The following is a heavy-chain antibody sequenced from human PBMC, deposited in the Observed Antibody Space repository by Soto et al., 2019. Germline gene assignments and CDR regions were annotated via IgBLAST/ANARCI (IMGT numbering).Heavy chain of an antibody. CDR2: MSHSGGT. CDR1: GGFVSSGSYY. Sequence: QVQLQQWGAGLLKPSETLSLTCAVYGGFVSSGSYYWSWIRQPPGKGLEWIGEMSHSGGTHFNPSLQSIVPILVDTSKNQFSLEMSSVTAADTALYYCARVERGTATTVVDAFDIWGPGTMVTVSS. CDR3: ARVERGTATTVVDAFDI. D-gene: IGHD1-1*01. V-gene: IGHV4-34*01. J-gene: IGHJ3*02.